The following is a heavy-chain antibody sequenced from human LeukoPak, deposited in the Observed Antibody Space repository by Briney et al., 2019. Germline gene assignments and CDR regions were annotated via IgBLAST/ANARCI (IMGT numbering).Heavy chain of an antibody. D-gene: IGHD3-9*01. J-gene: IGHJ4*02. CDR2: FDPEDGET. CDR3: ATFRYYYILTGYSRGYYFDY. CDR1: GYTLTELS. Sequence: GASVKVSCKVSGYTLTELSMHWVRQAPGKGLEWMGGFDPEDGETIYAQKFQGRVTMTEDTSTDTAYMELSSLRSEDTAVYYCATFRYYYILTGYSRGYYFDYWGQGTLVTVSS. V-gene: IGHV1-24*01.